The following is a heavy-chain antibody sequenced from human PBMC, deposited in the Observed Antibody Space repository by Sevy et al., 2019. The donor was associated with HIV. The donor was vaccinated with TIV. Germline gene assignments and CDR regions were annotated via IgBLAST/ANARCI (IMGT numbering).Heavy chain of an antibody. Sequence: GGSLRLSCAASGFPFSSYSFYWVRQAPGKGLEYVSAIGSDGETTLYASSVKGRFTISRDNSKNTVFLQMGRLRSEDMGVYYCASASGTYHAFDLWGRGTMVTVSS. V-gene: IGHV3-64*01. D-gene: IGHD1-26*01. CDR1: GFPFSSYS. CDR3: ASASGTYHAFDL. CDR2: IGSDGETT. J-gene: IGHJ3*01.